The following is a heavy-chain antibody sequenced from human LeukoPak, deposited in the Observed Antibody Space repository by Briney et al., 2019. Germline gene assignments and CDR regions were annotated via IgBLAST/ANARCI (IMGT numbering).Heavy chain of an antibody. CDR1: GFTFSSYA. J-gene: IGHJ3*02. CDR3: AKEYGGWAPGTAFDI. V-gene: IGHV3-23*01. Sequence: PGGSLRLSCAASGFTFSSYAMTWVRQAPGKGLGWVSAISGSGLSTYYPDSVKGRFTISRDNSKNTLYLQINSLRAEDTAVYYCAKEYGGWAPGTAFDIWGQGTVVTVSS. CDR2: ISGSGLST. D-gene: IGHD4-23*01.